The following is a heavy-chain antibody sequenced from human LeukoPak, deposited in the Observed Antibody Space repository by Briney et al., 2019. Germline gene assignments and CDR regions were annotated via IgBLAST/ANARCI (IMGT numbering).Heavy chain of an antibody. V-gene: IGHV3-53*05. CDR3: AKGKNTGSYLSHVDY. D-gene: IGHD3-10*01. CDR1: GFTVSNNY. Sequence: GGSLRLSCAASGFTVSNNYLHWVRQAPGKGLEWVSVIYSGGTTYYANSVKGRFTISRDNSKNSLYLQMNSLRTEDTALYYCAKGKNTGSYLSHVDYWGQGTLVTVSS. CDR2: IYSGGTT. J-gene: IGHJ4*02.